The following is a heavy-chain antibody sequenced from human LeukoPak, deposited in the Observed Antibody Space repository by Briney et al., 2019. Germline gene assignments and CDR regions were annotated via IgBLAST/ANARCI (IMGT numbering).Heavy chain of an antibody. D-gene: IGHD6-6*01. V-gene: IGHV3-74*01. CDR3: ARGPNSNWSGLDF. CDR2: ISPTGSTT. CDR1: GFFFSGHW. Sequence: GGSLRLSCTASGFFFSGHWMHWARQLPGKGLVWVSRISPTGSTTSYADSVKGRFTVSRDNAKNTLYLQVNNLRAEDTAVYYCARGPNSNWSGLDFWGQGTLLTVSS. J-gene: IGHJ4*02.